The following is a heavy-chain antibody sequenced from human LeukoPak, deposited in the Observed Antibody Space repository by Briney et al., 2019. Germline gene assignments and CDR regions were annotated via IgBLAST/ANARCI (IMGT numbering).Heavy chain of an antibody. CDR2: IYYSGST. CDR1: GGSISSSSYY. CDR3: AREPSSYYYGSGSY. V-gene: IGHV4-39*07. J-gene: IGHJ4*02. Sequence: SETLSLTCTVSGGSISSSSYYWGWIRQPPGKGLEWIGSIYYSGSTYYNPSLKSRVTISVDTSKNQFSLKLSFVTAADTAVYYCAREPSSYYYGSGSYWGQGTLVTVSS. D-gene: IGHD3-10*01.